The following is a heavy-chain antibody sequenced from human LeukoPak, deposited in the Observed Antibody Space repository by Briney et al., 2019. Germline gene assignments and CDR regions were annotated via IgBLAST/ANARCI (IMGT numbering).Heavy chain of an antibody. CDR2: IYYSGST. V-gene: IGHV4-39*01. CDR3: ATIGDYYDSSGYYGPNAFDI. CDR1: GGSISSSIYY. J-gene: IGHJ3*02. Sequence: NPSETLSLTCTVSGGSISSSIYYWGWIRQPPGKGLEWIGSIYYSGSTYYNPSLKSRVTISVDTSKNQFSLKLSSVTAADTAVYYCATIGDYYDSSGYYGPNAFDIWGQGTMVTVSS. D-gene: IGHD3-22*01.